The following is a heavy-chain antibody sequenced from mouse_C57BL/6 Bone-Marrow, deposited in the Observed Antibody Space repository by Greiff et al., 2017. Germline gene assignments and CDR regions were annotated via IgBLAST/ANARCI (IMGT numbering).Heavy chain of an antibody. CDR3: ARPLLTAVAQSYAMDY. D-gene: IGHD1-1*01. J-gene: IGHJ4*01. Sequence: EVQVVESGGGLVQPGASLKLSCAASGFTFSDYYMYWVRQTPEQRLEWVVYISNGGGSTYYPDTVKGRFTISRDNAKNTPYLQVSRLKSEDTAKYYCARPLLTAVAQSYAMDYWGQGTSVTVSS. V-gene: IGHV5-12*01. CDR1: GFTFSDYY. CDR2: ISNGGGST.